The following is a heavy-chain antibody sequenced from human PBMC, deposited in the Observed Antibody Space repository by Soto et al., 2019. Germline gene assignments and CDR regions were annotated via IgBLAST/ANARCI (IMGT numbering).Heavy chain of an antibody. CDR3: ARTGYDFWSGYYLDV. D-gene: IGHD3-3*01. CDR2: INNSGST. V-gene: IGHV4-59*01. Sequence: ASETLSLTCTVSGDSISSYYWSWIRQPPGKGLEWIGFINNSGSTNYNPSLKSRVTISAGTSKNQFSLKMSSVTAADTAVYYCARTGYDFWSGYYLDVWGQGTTVTVSS. CDR1: GDSISSYY. J-gene: IGHJ6*02.